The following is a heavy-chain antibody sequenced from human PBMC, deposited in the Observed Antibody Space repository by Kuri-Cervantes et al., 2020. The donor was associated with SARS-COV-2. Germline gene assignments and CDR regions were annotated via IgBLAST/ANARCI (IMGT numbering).Heavy chain of an antibody. CDR3: AKDLGRPNWFDP. V-gene: IGHV3-23*01. CDR2: ISGSGGST. CDR1: GFTFSSYA. Sequence: GGSLRLSCAASGFTFSSYAMSWVRQAPGKGLEWVPAISGSGGSTYYADSVKGRFTISRDNSKNTLYLQMNSLRAEDTAVYYCAKDLGRPNWFDPWGQGTLVTVSS. J-gene: IGHJ5*02.